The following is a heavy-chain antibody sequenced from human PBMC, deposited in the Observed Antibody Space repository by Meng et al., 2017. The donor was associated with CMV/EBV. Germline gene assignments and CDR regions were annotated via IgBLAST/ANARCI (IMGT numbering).Heavy chain of an antibody. V-gene: IGHV3-30*02. Sequence: GGSLRLSCAASGFTFSSYGMHWVRQAPGKGLEWVAFIRYGGSNKYYADSVKGRFTISRDNSKNTLYLQMNSLRAEDTAVYYCAKDGHYYDSSGSNFDYWGQGTLVTVSS. CDR2: IRYGGSNK. CDR3: AKDGHYYDSSGSNFDY. D-gene: IGHD3-22*01. CDR1: GFTFSSYG. J-gene: IGHJ4*02.